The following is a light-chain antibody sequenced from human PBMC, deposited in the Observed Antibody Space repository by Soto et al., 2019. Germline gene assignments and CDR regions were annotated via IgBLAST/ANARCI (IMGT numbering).Light chain of an antibody. V-gene: IGKV3-20*01. J-gene: IGKJ5*01. Sequence: EIVIEQSPNTLSLSPGEKASLSGRDSQPVIRNYLAWHQHKPGQTPRVXVYGASSRATGIPDRFSDSGSGTEFTLTISRLEPEDFAVYYCQQHGSSPITFGQGTRLEIK. CDR3: QQHGSSPIT. CDR2: GAS. CDR1: QPVIRNY.